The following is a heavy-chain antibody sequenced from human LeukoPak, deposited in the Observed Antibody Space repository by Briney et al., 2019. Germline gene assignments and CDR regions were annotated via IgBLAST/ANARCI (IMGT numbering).Heavy chain of an antibody. CDR2: ISSSGSTI. CDR1: GFTFSSYE. V-gene: IGHV3-48*03. J-gene: IGHJ6*02. Sequence: GGSLRLSCAASGFTFSSYEMNWVRQAPGKGLEWVSYISSSGSTIYYADSVKGRFTISRDNAKNSLYLQMNSLGAEDTAVYYCAAILGYCTNGVCYTGYYGMDVWGQGTTVTVSS. D-gene: IGHD2-8*01. CDR3: AAILGYCTNGVCYTGYYGMDV.